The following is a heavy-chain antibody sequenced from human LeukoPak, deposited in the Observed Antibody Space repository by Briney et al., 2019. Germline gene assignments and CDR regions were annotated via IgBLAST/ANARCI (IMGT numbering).Heavy chain of an antibody. J-gene: IGHJ5*02. CDR2: IKYDGSVK. Sequence: GGSLRLSCAASKFTFSSYWMSWVRQAPGKGLEWVASIKYDGSVKLYVDSLKGRFTISRDNAKNSLYLQMNSLRAEDTAGYYCARLGIVQTVDSNCFDPWGRGPLVTVS. CDR1: KFTFSSYW. V-gene: IGHV3-7*04. CDR3: ARLGIVQTVDSNCFDP. D-gene: IGHD1-26*01.